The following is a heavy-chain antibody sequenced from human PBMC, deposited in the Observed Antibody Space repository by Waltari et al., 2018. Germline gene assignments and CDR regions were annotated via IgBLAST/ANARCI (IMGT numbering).Heavy chain of an antibody. D-gene: IGHD3-22*01. CDR3: ARDHDSSGYFRAFDI. CDR1: GGSISSYY. CDR2: IYYSGST. Sequence: QVQLQESGPGLVKPSETLSLTCTVSGGSISSYYWSWLRQPPGKGLEWIGYIYYSGSTNYNPSLKSRVTISVDTSKNQFSLKLSSVTAADTAVYYCARDHDSSGYFRAFDIWGQGTMVTVSS. J-gene: IGHJ3*02. V-gene: IGHV4-59*01.